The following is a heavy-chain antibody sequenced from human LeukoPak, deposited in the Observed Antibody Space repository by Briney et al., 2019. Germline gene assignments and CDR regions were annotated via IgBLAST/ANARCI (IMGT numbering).Heavy chain of an antibody. Sequence: SETLSLTCTVSGGSISSYYWSWIRQPPGKGLEWIGYIYYSGSTNYNPSLKSRVTISVDTSKNQFSLKLSSVTAADTAVYYCARQGGYSSSPDFWGQGTLVTVSP. V-gene: IGHV4-59*08. CDR1: GGSISSYY. J-gene: IGHJ4*02. CDR2: IYYSGST. CDR3: ARQGGYSSSPDF. D-gene: IGHD6-13*01.